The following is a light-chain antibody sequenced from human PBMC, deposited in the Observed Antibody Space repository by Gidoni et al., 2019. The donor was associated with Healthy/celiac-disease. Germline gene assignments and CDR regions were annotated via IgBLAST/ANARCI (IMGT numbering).Light chain of an antibody. CDR3: NSRDSSGNHVV. Sequence: SSELTQDPAVSVALGQTVRITCPGDSLRSYYESWYQQKPGQAPVLVIYGKNNRPSGIPDLFSGSSSGNTASLTISGAQAEDEAYYYCNSRDSSGNHVVFGGGTKLTVL. J-gene: IGLJ2*01. CDR1: SLRSYY. CDR2: GKN. V-gene: IGLV3-19*01.